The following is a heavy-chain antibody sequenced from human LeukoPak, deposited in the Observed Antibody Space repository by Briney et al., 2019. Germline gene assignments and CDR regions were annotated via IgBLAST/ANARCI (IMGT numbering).Heavy chain of an antibody. V-gene: IGHV1-8*03. CDR1: GYTFTSYD. Sequence: ASVKVSCKASGYTFTSYDINWVRQATGQGLEWMGWMNPNSGNTGYAQKFQGRVTITRNTSIGTAYMELSSLRSEDTAVYYCARGDYGSRGDYYYYMDVWGKGTTVTVSS. CDR3: ARGDYGSRGDYYYYMDV. CDR2: MNPNSGNT. J-gene: IGHJ6*03. D-gene: IGHD3-10*01.